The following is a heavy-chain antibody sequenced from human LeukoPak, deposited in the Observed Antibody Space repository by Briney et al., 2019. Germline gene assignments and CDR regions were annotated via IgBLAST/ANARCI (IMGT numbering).Heavy chain of an antibody. Sequence: GVSLSLSCAASGFTFCTYAMNGQPQAPGKGVEGLSVLRGSGGRTVYAGCVKGRFTFSRENSKNTLSLQMNSLREEDTLGSYCARDRVNWNDVGGLFDYWGQGTLVTVSS. V-gene: IGHV3-23*01. J-gene: IGHJ4*02. CDR3: ARDRVNWNDVGGLFDY. D-gene: IGHD1-1*01. CDR1: GFTFCTYA. CDR2: LRGSGGRT.